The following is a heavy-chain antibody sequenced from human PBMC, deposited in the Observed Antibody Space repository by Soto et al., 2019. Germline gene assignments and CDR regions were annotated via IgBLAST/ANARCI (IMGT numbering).Heavy chain of an antibody. Sequence: SSETLSLTCTVSGSSISNFYWSWIRQPPGKGLDWIGYISYSGSTNYSPSLKSRVTISVDTSKNQFSLKLSSVTAADTAVYYCAREPLTWGQGTLVTVSS. V-gene: IGHV4-59*12. CDR2: ISYSGST. CDR3: AREPLT. J-gene: IGHJ4*02. CDR1: GSSISNFY.